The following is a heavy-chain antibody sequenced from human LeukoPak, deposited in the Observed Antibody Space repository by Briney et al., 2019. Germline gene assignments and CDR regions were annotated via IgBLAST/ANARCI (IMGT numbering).Heavy chain of an antibody. CDR3: AKDGIAVAGNYYFDY. Sequence: GGSLRLSCAASGFTFSSYWMFWVRQAPGEGLVWVSRINTDGSNIRYADSVKGRFTISRDNAKNTLFLQMNSLRAEDTAVYYCAKDGIAVAGNYYFDYWGQGTLVTVSS. V-gene: IGHV3-74*01. CDR2: INTDGSNI. D-gene: IGHD6-19*01. CDR1: GFTFSSYW. J-gene: IGHJ4*02.